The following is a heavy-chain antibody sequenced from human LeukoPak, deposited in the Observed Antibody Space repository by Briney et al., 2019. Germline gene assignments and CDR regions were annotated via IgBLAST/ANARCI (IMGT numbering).Heavy chain of an antibody. CDR2: ISGSGGGT. CDR3: ARGVRYDFWSGYYPPPYYFDY. Sequence: GGSLRLSCAASGFTFSRYAMSWVRQAPGKGLEWVSAISGSGGGTYYADSVKGRFTISRDNAKNALYLQMNSLRAEDTAVYYCARGVRYDFWSGYYPPPYYFDYWGQGTLVTVSS. J-gene: IGHJ4*02. CDR1: GFTFSRYA. V-gene: IGHV3-23*01. D-gene: IGHD3-3*01.